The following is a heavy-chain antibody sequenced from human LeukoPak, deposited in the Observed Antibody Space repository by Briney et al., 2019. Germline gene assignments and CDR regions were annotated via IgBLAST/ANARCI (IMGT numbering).Heavy chain of an antibody. CDR3: ARDRSRIAVAGVKDDAFDI. V-gene: IGHV3-48*01. Sequence: PGGSLRLSCAASGFTFSSYSMNWVRQAPGKGLEWVSYISSSSSTIYYADSVKGRFTISRDNAKNSLYLQMNSLRAEDTAVYYCARDRSRIAVAGVKDDAFDIWGQGTMVTVSS. CDR1: GFTFSSYS. CDR2: ISSSSSTI. D-gene: IGHD6-19*01. J-gene: IGHJ3*02.